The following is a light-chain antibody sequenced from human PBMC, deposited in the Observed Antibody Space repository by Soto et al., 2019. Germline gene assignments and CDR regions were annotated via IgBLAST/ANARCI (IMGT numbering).Light chain of an antibody. CDR3: QQYGSSPQK. J-gene: IGKJ1*01. V-gene: IGKV3-20*01. CDR1: QSVIADY. CDR2: GAS. Sequence: NVLAQSPGTLSLSPGERATLSCRASQSVIADYLAWYQQKPGQAPRLLIYGASSRATGIPDRFSGSGSGTDFNLTISRLEAEDSAVYYCQQYGSSPQKFGQGTQVEI.